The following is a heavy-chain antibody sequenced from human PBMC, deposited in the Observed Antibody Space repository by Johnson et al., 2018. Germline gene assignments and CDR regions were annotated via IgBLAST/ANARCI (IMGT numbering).Heavy chain of an antibody. CDR2: IYYSGGT. D-gene: IGHD6-6*01. V-gene: IGHV4-59*01. CDR1: GGSISSYY. Sequence: QEQLRESGPGLVKPSETLSLTCTVSGGSISSYYWSWIRQPPGKGLEWIGYIYYSGGTNYNPPLKSRGTISVDPSKTQFSLKLGHLTAADTAVYYCARALPYSSSLHAFDIWGQGTMVTVSS. CDR3: ARALPYSSSLHAFDI. J-gene: IGHJ3*02.